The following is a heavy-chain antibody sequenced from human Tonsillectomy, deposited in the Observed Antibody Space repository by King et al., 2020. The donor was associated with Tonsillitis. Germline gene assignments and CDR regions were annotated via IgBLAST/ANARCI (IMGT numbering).Heavy chain of an antibody. CDR1: GGSLSGSF. CDR3: ARVRPHAFSSSWSSWFDP. J-gene: IGHJ5*02. Sequence: VQLPQWGAGLLKPSETLSLTCAVFGGSLSGSFWSWIRQAPGKGLEWIGEINHSGSTNYNPSLKSRVTISVDMSKNQFSLKLSSVTAADTAVYYCARVRPHAFSSSWSSWFDPWGQGTLVTVSS. CDR2: INHSGST. V-gene: IGHV4-34*01. D-gene: IGHD6-13*01.